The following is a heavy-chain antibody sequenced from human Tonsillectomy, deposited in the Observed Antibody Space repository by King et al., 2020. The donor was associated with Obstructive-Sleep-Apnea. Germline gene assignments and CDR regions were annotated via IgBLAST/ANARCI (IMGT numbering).Heavy chain of an antibody. CDR1: GGSFSGYY. J-gene: IGHJ5*02. CDR3: ASHSPSTVTRGLWFDP. V-gene: IGHV4-34*01. CDR2: INHSGST. D-gene: IGHD4-17*01. Sequence: VQLQQWGAGLLKPSETLSLTCAVYGGSFSGYYWSWIRQPPGKGLEWIGEINHSGSTNYNPSLKSRVTLSVDTSKNQFSLKLSSVTAADTAVYYCASHSPSTVTRGLWFDPWGQGTLVTVSS.